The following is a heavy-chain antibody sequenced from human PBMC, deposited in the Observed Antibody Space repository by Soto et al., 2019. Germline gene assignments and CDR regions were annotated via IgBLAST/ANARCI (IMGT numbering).Heavy chain of an antibody. CDR3: ARDDSSGGAFDI. Sequence: GGSLRVSCAASGFTFSSYSMNWVRQAPGKGLEWVSYISSSSTIYYADSVKGRFTISRDNAKNSLYLQMNSLRAEDTAVYYCARDDSSGGAFDIWGQGTMVTVSS. D-gene: IGHD6-19*01. CDR2: ISSSSTI. CDR1: GFTFSSYS. J-gene: IGHJ3*02. V-gene: IGHV3-48*01.